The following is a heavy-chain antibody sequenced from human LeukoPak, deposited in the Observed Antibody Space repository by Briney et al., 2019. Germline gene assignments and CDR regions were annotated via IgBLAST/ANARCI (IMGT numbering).Heavy chain of an antibody. D-gene: IGHD4-17*01. J-gene: IGHJ6*02. CDR1: GYTFTSYG. Sequence: ASVKVSCKASGYTFTSYGISWLRQAPGQGLEWMGWISAYNDNTNYAQKLQGRVTMTIDTSTSTAYMELRSLRSDDTAVYYCARDYGDYVFYGMDVWGQGTTVTVSS. CDR3: ARDYGDYVFYGMDV. V-gene: IGHV1-18*01. CDR2: ISAYNDNT.